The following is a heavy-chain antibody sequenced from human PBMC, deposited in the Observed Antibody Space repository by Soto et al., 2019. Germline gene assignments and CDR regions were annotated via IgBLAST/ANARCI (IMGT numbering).Heavy chain of an antibody. CDR2: IIPMFSTP. J-gene: IGHJ6*02. Sequence: ASVKVYCKASGGNFRSEAFSWVRQAPGHGLEWMGRIIPMFSTPHYAQKFQGRVTIIADESTTTVNMEMRGLTYEDTAVYYCARAEYSSSWPLNYGMDVWG. D-gene: IGHD6-13*01. CDR3: ARAEYSSSWPLNYGMDV. V-gene: IGHV1-69*13. CDR1: GGNFRSEA.